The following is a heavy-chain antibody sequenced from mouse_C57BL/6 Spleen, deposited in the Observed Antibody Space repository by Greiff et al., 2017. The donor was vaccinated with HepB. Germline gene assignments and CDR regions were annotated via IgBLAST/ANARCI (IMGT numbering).Heavy chain of an antibody. CDR3: ASSYYSSRGYAMDY. V-gene: IGHV7-3*01. J-gene: IGHJ4*01. D-gene: IGHD1-1*01. CDR1: GFTFTDYY. CDR2: IRNKANGYTT. Sequence: EVKLVESGGGLVQPGGSLSLSCAASGFTFTDYYMSWVRQPPGKALEWLGFIRNKANGYTTEYSASVKGRFTISRDNSQSILYLQMNALRAEDSATYYCASSYYSSRGYAMDYWGQGTSVTVSS.